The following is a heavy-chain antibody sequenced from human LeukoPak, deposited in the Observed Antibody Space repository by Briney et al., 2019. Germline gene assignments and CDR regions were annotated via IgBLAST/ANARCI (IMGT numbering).Heavy chain of an antibody. CDR3: ARQADYNILTGYFKGHLDY. J-gene: IGHJ4*02. V-gene: IGHV5-51*01. Sequence: GESLKISCKGSGYSFNTYWIAWVRQMPGKALEWMGIIYPGASDTRYSPSFQGQVTISADESISTAYLHWSSLKASDTAMYYCARQADYNILTGYFKGHLDYWGQGTLVTVSS. CDR2: IYPGASDT. D-gene: IGHD3-9*01. CDR1: GYSFNTYW.